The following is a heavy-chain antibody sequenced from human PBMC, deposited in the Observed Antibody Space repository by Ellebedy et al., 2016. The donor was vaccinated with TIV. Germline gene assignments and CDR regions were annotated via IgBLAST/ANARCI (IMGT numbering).Heavy chain of an antibody. D-gene: IGHD3-10*02. V-gene: IGHV1-8*01. CDR2: VNPNSGYT. Sequence: ASVKVSCXASGYTFTSYDILWVRQAPGQGREWMGWVNPNSGYTGYAQMFQGRVTMTRNTSINTAYMELRSLLSDDTAVYYCGPPMFGDFSYYYMDVWGKGTTVTVSS. CDR1: GYTFTSYD. J-gene: IGHJ6*03. CDR3: GPPMFGDFSYYYMDV.